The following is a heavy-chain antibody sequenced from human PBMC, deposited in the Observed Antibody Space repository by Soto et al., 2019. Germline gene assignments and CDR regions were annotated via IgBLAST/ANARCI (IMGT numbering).Heavy chain of an antibody. CDR2: VYYSGTT. CDR3: ARTTAVPNTLRSRYFFDY. D-gene: IGHD4-17*01. J-gene: IGHJ4*02. CDR1: GGSVSNKAYY. V-gene: IGHV4-61*08. Sequence: SETLSLTCSVSGGSVSNKAYYWSWIRQPPGKRLEWIGYVYYSGTTNYNPSLKSRVTISVDLSKNQFSLRLSSVTTADTALYYCARTTAVPNTLRSRYFFDYWGQGTLVTVSS.